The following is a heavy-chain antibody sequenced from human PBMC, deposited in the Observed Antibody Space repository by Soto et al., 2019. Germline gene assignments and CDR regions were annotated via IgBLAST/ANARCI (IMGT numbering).Heavy chain of an antibody. D-gene: IGHD3-16*01. CDR3: ARDYDFIQGAFDI. CDR1: DGSISSGGYY. Sequence: VQLQESGPGLVKPSETLSLTCSVSDGSISSGGYYWSWIRQHPGKGLEWIGYVHHSGSTYYSPSLKSRVTLSIDTSKNHFSLKLSSVTAADTAVYYCARDYDFIQGAFDIWGQGTMVIVSS. CDR2: VHHSGST. V-gene: IGHV4-31*03. J-gene: IGHJ3*02.